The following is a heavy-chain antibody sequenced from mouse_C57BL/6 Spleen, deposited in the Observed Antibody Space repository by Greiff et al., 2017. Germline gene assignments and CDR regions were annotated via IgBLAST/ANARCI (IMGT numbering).Heavy chain of an antibody. J-gene: IGHJ4*01. CDR1: GFNINADY. V-gene: IGHV14-4*01. Sequence: VQLQQSGAELVRPGASVKLSCTASGFNINADYMHWVKQRPEQGLEWIGWIDPANGDTEYASKFQGKATITEDISSNTAYLPLSSLTSDDTAVYNCTTEADSNYHVAYYYAMDYWGQGTSVTVSS. CDR3: TTEADSNYHVAYYYAMDY. CDR2: IDPANGDT. D-gene: IGHD2-5*01.